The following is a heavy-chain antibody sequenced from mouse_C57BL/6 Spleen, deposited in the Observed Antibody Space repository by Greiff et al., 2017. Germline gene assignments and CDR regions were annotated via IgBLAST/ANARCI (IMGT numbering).Heavy chain of an antibody. Sequence: EVQLQESGPGLVKPSQSLSLTCSVTGYSITSGYYWNWIRQFPGNKLEWMGYISYDGSNNYNPSLKNRISITRDTSKNQFFLKLNSVTTEDTATYYCARDLLLRGAMDYWGQGTSVTVSS. CDR1: GYSITSGYY. CDR2: ISYDGSN. CDR3: ARDLLLRGAMDY. V-gene: IGHV3-6*01. J-gene: IGHJ4*01.